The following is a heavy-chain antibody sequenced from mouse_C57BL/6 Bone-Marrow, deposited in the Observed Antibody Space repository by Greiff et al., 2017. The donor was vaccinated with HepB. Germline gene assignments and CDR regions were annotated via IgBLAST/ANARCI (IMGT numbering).Heavy chain of an antibody. CDR3: ARSYYYGLFDV. CDR2: IRNKANGYTT. CDR1: GFTFTDYY. Sequence: EVKLVESGGGLVQPGGSLSLSCAASGFTFTDYYMSWVRQPPGKALEWLGFIRNKANGYTTEYSASVKGRFTISRDNSQSILYLQMNALRAEDSATYYCARSYYYGLFDVWGTGTTVTVSS. D-gene: IGHD1-1*01. J-gene: IGHJ1*03. V-gene: IGHV7-3*01.